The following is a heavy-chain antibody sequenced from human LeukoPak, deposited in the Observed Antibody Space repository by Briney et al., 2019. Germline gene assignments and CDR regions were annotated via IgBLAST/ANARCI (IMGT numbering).Heavy chain of an antibody. Sequence: GGSLRLSCAASGFTFSSYEMNWVRQAPGKGREGVSYISSRGSTIYYPDSVKGRFTISRDNAKNSLYLQMKSLRAEDTAVYYCARVGYRHPAFDIWGQGTMVTVSS. CDR1: GFTFSSYE. CDR3: ARVGYRHPAFDI. D-gene: IGHD5-18*01. CDR2: ISSRGSTI. V-gene: IGHV3-48*03. J-gene: IGHJ3*02.